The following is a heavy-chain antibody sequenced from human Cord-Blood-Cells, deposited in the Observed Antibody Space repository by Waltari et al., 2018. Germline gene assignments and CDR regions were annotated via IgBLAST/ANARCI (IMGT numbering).Heavy chain of an antibody. D-gene: IGHD5-12*01. Sequence: EVQLVESGGGLVQPGGSLRLSCAASGFTVSSNYMSWVRQAPGKGLECVSVIYSGGSTYYADSVKGRFTISRDNSKNTLYLQMNSLRAEDTAVYYCARARYSGYGDAFDIWGQGTMVTVSS. J-gene: IGHJ3*02. CDR3: ARARYSGYGDAFDI. CDR2: IYSGGST. CDR1: GFTVSSNY. V-gene: IGHV3-66*01.